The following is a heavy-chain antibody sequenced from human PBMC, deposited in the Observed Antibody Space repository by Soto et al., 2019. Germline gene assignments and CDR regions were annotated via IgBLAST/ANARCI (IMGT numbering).Heavy chain of an antibody. CDR3: ARVRPDAFDI. V-gene: IGHV3-21*01. CDR2: ISSSSRYI. CDR1: GLSFSSYS. Sequence: PGGSLRLSCAASGLSFSSYSMNWVRQAPGKGLEWVSSISSSSRYISYADSVKGRFTISRDNAKNSLYLQMNSLRAEDTAVYYCARVRPDAFDIWGQGTMVTVSS. J-gene: IGHJ3*02.